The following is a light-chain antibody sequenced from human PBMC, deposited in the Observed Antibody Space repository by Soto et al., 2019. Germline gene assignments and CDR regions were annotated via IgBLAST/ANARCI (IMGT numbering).Light chain of an antibody. Sequence: IVFTQSPATLSLSPGERATLSCRASQSVNNFLAWYQQRPGQAPRLLMYEASNRATGVPARFSGSGSGTDFTLTISSLEPEDFAIYYCQQRRNWPPTFGQGTKVDIK. CDR2: EAS. V-gene: IGKV3-11*01. CDR3: QQRRNWPPT. J-gene: IGKJ1*01. CDR1: QSVNNF.